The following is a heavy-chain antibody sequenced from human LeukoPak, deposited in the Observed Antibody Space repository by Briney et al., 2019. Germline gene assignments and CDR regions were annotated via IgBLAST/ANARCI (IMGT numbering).Heavy chain of an antibody. J-gene: IGHJ4*02. V-gene: IGHV3-74*01. D-gene: IGHD3-22*01. Sequence: PGGSLRLSCEVSGFTVSNFWMHWVRQGPGKGLKWVARINTDGKVTNYADFVKGRATISRDNAKNTLFLEMSGLRADDTAVYYCSRGYNYRFDFWGQGTLVVVSS. CDR2: INTDGKVT. CDR1: GFTVSNFW. CDR3: SRGYNYRFDF.